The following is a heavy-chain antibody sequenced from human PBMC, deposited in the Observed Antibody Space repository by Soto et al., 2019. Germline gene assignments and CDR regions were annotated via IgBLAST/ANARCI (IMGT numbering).Heavy chain of an antibody. J-gene: IGHJ5*02. Sequence: EVQLVESGGGLVKPGGSLRLSCAASGFIFTSYSMNWVRQAPGKGLEWVSSISSSRSYIHYADSLKGRFTISRDNAKNSLCLKMNRLRVEDTPVYYCARSYYGSGPYNWFDPWGQGNLVNVSS. CDR1: GFIFTSYS. D-gene: IGHD3-10*01. CDR2: ISSSRSYI. CDR3: ARSYYGSGPYNWFDP. V-gene: IGHV3-21*01.